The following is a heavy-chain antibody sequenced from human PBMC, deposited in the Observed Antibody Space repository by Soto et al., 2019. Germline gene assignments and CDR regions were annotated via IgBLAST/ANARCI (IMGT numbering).Heavy chain of an antibody. CDR3: ARRGGALGY. D-gene: IGHD3-16*01. J-gene: IGHJ4*02. CDR1: GFTFSSYA. Sequence: EVQLMESGGGLVQPGGSLRLSCAASGFTFSSYAMSWVRQAPGKGLEWVSVITGSGSTTYYADSVKGRFTISRDNSNNTLYLQMNSRRAEDTAVYYCARRGGALGYWGQGTLVTVSS. V-gene: IGHV3-23*01. CDR2: ITGSGSTT.